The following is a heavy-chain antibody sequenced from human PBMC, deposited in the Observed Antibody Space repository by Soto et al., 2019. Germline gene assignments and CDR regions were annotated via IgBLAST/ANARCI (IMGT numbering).Heavy chain of an antibody. J-gene: IGHJ6*03. CDR1: GYTFTSYD. D-gene: IGHD6-19*01. CDR3: AIPPPQAVAGTGYYYYYMDV. Sequence: ASVKVSCKASGYTFTSYDINWVRQATGQGLEWMGWMNPNSGNTGYAQKFQGRVTMTRNTSISTAYMELSSLGSEDTAVYYCAIPPPQAVAGTGYYYYYMDVWGKGTTVTVSS. CDR2: MNPNSGNT. V-gene: IGHV1-8*01.